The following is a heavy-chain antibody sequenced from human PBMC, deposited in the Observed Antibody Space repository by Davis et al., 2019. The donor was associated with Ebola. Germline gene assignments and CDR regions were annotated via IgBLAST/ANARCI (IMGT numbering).Heavy chain of an antibody. J-gene: IGHJ6*03. V-gene: IGHV3-23*01. CDR1: GFTFNNYA. D-gene: IGHD3-10*01. Sequence: PGGSLRLSCAASGFTFNNYAMSWVRQTPGKGLEWLSTITDGSGNTYAADSVKGRFTFSRDNSKNTLYLQMNSLRAEDTAIYYCAKIYPGSGYMDVWGKGTTVTVSS. CDR3: AKIYPGSGYMDV. CDR2: ITDGSGNT.